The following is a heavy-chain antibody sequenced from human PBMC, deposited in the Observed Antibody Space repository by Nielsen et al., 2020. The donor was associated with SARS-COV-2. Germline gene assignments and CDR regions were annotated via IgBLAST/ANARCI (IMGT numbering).Heavy chain of an antibody. CDR2: IYPGDSDT. CDR1: GYSFTSYW. V-gene: IGHV5-51*01. Sequence: GESLKISCQGSGYSFTSYWIGWVRQMPGKGLEWMGIIYPGDSDTRYSPSFQGQVTISADKSISTAYLQWSSLKASDTAMYYCARPTNDYVLAPYYWGQGTLVTVSS. D-gene: IGHD3-16*01. J-gene: IGHJ4*02. CDR3: ARPTNDYVLAPYY.